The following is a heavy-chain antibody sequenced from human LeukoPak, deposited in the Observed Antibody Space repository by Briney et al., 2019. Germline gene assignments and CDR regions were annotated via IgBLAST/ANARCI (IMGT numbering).Heavy chain of an antibody. CDR3: AKGGGWLFARGDAFDI. Sequence: GGSLRLSCAASGFTFSSYAMSWVRQAPGKGLEWVSAISGSGGSTHYADSVKGRFTISRDNSKNTLYLQMNSLRAGDTGVYYCAKGGGWLFARGDAFDIWGQGTMVTVSS. D-gene: IGHD3-22*01. V-gene: IGHV3-23*01. CDR2: ISGSGGST. J-gene: IGHJ3*02. CDR1: GFTFSSYA.